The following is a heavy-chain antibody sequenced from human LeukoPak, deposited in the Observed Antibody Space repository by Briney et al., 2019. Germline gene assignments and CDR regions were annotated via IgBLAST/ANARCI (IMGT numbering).Heavy chain of an antibody. V-gene: IGHV3-7*04. CDR1: GFTFSSYW. Sequence: GGSLRLSCAASGFTFSSYWMGWVRQAPGMGLDWVASMNQDGSEAYYVDSVKGRFTISRDNAKNSLYLQMNSLRAEDTAVYYCARAKRNGFDIWGQGTMVTVSS. J-gene: IGHJ3*02. CDR2: MNQDGSEA. CDR3: ARAKRNGFDI.